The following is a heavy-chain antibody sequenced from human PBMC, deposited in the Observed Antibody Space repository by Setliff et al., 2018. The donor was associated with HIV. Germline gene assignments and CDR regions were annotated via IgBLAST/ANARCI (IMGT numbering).Heavy chain of an antibody. CDR3: ARDPPGYGDANDY. CDR1: GYSLSSDYY. V-gene: IGHV4-38-2*02. J-gene: IGHJ4*02. CDR2: IYHSGST. Sequence: PSETLSLTCAVFGYSLSSDYYWGWIRQPPGKGLEWIASIYHSGSTYYNPSLKSRVTMSIDTSKNQFSLKVRSVTAADTAVYYCARDPPGYGDANDYWGQGTLVTVSS. D-gene: IGHD4-17*01.